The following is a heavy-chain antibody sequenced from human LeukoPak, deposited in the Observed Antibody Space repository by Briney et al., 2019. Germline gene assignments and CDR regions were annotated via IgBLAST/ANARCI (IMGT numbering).Heavy chain of an antibody. D-gene: IGHD3-10*01. Sequence: GESLKISCKGSGYSFTSYWIAWVRQMPGKGLEWMGIIYPGDSYTTYSPSFQGQVTISADKSISTAYLQWRSLKASNTAMYYCARRSGSDALDIWGQGTMVTVSS. CDR2: IYPGDSYT. V-gene: IGHV5-51*01. CDR3: ARRSGSDALDI. J-gene: IGHJ3*02. CDR1: GYSFTSYW.